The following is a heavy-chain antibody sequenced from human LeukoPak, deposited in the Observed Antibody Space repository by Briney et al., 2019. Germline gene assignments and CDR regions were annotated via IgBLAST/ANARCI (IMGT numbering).Heavy chain of an antibody. J-gene: IGHJ2*01. Sequence: PSETLSLTCTVSGGSVSSYYWSWIRQSPGKGLEWIGYIYNSENTKYNSSLESRVTMSIDTSKNRFFLKLSSVTAADTAVYYCARFYSGPSGWFVLWYFDLWGRGTLVTVSS. CDR1: GGSVSSYY. D-gene: IGHD6-19*01. CDR3: ARFYSGPSGWFVLWYFDL. CDR2: IYNSENT. V-gene: IGHV4-4*09.